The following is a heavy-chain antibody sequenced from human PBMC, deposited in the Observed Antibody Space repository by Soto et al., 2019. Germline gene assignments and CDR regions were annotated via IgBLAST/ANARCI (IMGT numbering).Heavy chain of an antibody. V-gene: IGHV1-2*02. CDR2: INPNSGGT. Sequence: ASVKVSCKASGYTFTGYYMHWVRQAPGQGLEWMGWINPNSGGTNYAQKFQGRVTMTRDTSISTAYMELSRLRSDDTAVYYCARGTDSSSWTPYYYYGMDVWGQGPTVTVYS. D-gene: IGHD6-13*01. CDR1: GYTFTGYY. J-gene: IGHJ6*02. CDR3: ARGTDSSSWTPYYYYGMDV.